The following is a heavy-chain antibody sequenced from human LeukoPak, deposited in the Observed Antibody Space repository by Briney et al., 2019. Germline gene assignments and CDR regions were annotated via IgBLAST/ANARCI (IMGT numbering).Heavy chain of an antibody. J-gene: IGHJ5*02. CDR3: ARGGQGYDLNWFDP. CDR1: GITFNSCS. CDR2: ISRDGGEK. D-gene: IGHD3-3*01. Sequence: PGRSLRLSCAASGITFNSCSMHWVRQAPGKGLEWVALISRDGGEKYYADSVKGRITISRDNSKNTVYLQMNSLRAEDTAVYYCARGGQGYDLNWFDPWGQGTLVTVSS. V-gene: IGHV3-30-3*01.